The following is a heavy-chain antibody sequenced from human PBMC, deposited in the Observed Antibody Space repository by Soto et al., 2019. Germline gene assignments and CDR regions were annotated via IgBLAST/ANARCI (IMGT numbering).Heavy chain of an antibody. V-gene: IGHV4-30-4*01. Sequence: PSETLSLTCTVSGASINRGDYYWSWIRQPPGKGLEWIGYIYYSGSTYYNPSLKSRVTISVDTSKNQFSLKLSAVTAADTAVYYCARVGHYDILTGYYGPFDYWGQGTLVTVSS. D-gene: IGHD3-9*01. CDR2: IYYSGST. J-gene: IGHJ4*02. CDR3: ARVGHYDILTGYYGPFDY. CDR1: GASINRGDYY.